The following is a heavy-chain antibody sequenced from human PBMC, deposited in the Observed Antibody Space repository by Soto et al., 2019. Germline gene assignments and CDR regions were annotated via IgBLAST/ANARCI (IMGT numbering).Heavy chain of an antibody. CDR3: ARQEQWLVLGAVYNWFDP. CDR1: GFTFSSYN. CDR2: ISSSSSTI. J-gene: IGHJ5*02. V-gene: IGHV3-48*01. Sequence: GGSLRLSCAASGFTFSSYNMNWVRQAPGKGLEWVSYISSSSSTIYYADSVKGRFTISRDNAKNSLYLQMNSLRAEDTAVYYCARQEQWLVLGAVYNWFDPWGQGTLVTVSS. D-gene: IGHD6-19*01.